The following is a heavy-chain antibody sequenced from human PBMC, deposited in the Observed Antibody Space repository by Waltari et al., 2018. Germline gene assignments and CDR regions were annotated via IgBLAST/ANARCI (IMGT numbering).Heavy chain of an antibody. D-gene: IGHD5-18*01. CDR1: GFPFSRSW. V-gene: IGHV3-7*03. CDR2: ITDNGSEK. CDR3: ASLDTATFPGSGY. Sequence: EVQLVESGGGLVQPGGSLRLSCVASGFPFSRSWMSWVRQAPGKGLEWVACITDNGSEKYHVDSVRGRFTVSRDNARNSLFLQMNSLRAEDTAVYFCASLDTATFPGSGYWGQGTQVTVSS. J-gene: IGHJ4*02.